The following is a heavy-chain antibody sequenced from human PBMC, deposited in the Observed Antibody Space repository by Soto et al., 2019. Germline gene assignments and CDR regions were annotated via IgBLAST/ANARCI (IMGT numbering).Heavy chain of an antibody. Sequence: SETLSLTFTVSGGSLSSYYWSWIRQPPGKGLEWIGYIYYSGSTNYNPFLKSRVTISVDTSKHQFSLKLSSVTAADTAVYYCARVASHQLPYYSYYYGMDVWGQGPTVTVSS. CDR3: ARVASHQLPYYSYYYGMDV. D-gene: IGHD2-2*01. CDR2: IYYSGST. CDR1: GGSLSSYY. V-gene: IGHV4-59*01. J-gene: IGHJ6*02.